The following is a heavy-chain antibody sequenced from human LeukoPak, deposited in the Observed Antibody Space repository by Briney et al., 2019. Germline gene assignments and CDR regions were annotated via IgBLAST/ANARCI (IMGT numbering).Heavy chain of an antibody. V-gene: IGHV3-23*01. CDR2: ISGSGGST. J-gene: IGHJ3*02. CDR3: AKAKVQYYDLFDI. CDR1: GFTFSSYA. D-gene: IGHD3-22*01. Sequence: PGGSLRLSCAASGFTFSSYAMSWVRQAPEKGLEWVSVISGSGGSTYYADSVKGRFTISRDNSKNTLYLQMNSLRAEDTAVYYCAKAKVQYYDLFDIWGQGTMVTVSS.